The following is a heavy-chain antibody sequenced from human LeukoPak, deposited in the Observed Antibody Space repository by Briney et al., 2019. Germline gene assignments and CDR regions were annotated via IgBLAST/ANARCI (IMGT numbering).Heavy chain of an antibody. Sequence: PGGSLRLSCTASGFTFSRYAMSWVRQAPGKGLEWVSGISGSSGSTYYADSMKGRFTISRDNSKKTLYLQMNSLRAEDMAIYYCAKQRGYSSIDIDYWGQGTLVTVSS. CDR2: ISGSSGST. CDR1: GFTFSRYA. J-gene: IGHJ4*02. V-gene: IGHV3-23*01. CDR3: AKQRGYSSIDIDY. D-gene: IGHD6-13*01.